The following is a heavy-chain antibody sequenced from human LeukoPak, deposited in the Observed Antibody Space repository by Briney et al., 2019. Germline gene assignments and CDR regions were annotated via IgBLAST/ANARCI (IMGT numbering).Heavy chain of an antibody. CDR3: AKSLTYYYDSSGYDY. J-gene: IGHJ4*02. D-gene: IGHD3-22*01. CDR1: GFTFSSYA. CDR2: ISGSGGST. V-gene: IGHV3-23*01. Sequence: GGSLRLSCAASGFTFSSYAMSWVRQAPGKGLEWVSAISGSGGSTYYADSVKGRFTISRDNSKNTLYLQMNSLRAEDAAVYYCAKSLTYYYDSSGYDYWGQGTLVTVSS.